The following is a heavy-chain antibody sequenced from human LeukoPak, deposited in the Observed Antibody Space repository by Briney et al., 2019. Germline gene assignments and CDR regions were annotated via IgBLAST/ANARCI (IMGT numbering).Heavy chain of an antibody. D-gene: IGHD1-26*01. V-gene: IGHV4-39*07. CDR3: ARDKDSGTNHAKIRYDV. CDR2: IYYSGST. Sequence: SETLSLTRIVSVGSISSSSYYWVWIRQPPGKGLEWLGSIYYSGSTYYNPSLKSRVTISVDTSKNQFSLKLSSVTAADPAVYYCARDKDSGTNHAKIRYDVWGQGAMVTVSS. J-gene: IGHJ3*01. CDR1: VGSISSSSYY.